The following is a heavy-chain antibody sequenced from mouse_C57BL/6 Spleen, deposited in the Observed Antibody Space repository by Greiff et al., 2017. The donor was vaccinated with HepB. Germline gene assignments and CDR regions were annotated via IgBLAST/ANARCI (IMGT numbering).Heavy chain of an antibody. CDR1: GFTFSSYA. J-gene: IGHJ1*03. CDR2: ISDGGSYT. V-gene: IGHV5-4*01. CDR3: ARERTVVGSWYFDV. Sequence: EVKLVESGGGLVKPGGSLKLSCAASGFTFSSYAMSWVRQTPEKRLEWVATISDGGSYTYYPDNVKGRFTISRDNAKNNLYLQMGHLKSEDTAMYYCARERTVVGSWYFDVWGTGTTVTVSS. D-gene: IGHD1-1*01.